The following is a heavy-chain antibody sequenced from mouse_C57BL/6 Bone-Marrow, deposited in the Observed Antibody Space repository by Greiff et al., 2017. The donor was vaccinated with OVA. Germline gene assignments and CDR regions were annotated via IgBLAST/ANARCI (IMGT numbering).Heavy chain of an antibody. CDR2: IDPANGNT. J-gene: IGHJ4*01. V-gene: IGHV14-3*01. Sequence: VQLQQSVAELVRPGASVKLSCTASGFNIKNPYMHWVKQRPEQGLEWIGRIDPANGNTKYAPKFQGKATITADTSSNTAYLQLSSLTSEDTAIYYCASPYYAMDYWGQGTSVTVSS. CDR1: GFNIKNPY. CDR3: ASPYYAMDY.